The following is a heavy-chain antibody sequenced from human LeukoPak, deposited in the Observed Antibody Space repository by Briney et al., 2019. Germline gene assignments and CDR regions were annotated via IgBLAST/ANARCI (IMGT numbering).Heavy chain of an antibody. CDR2: TNPNSGNT. CDR1: GYTFTSYD. CDR3: ARPSLIAVAGDTGD. D-gene: IGHD6-19*01. Sequence: ASVKVSCKASGYTFTSYDINWVRQATGQGLEWMGWTNPNSGNTGYAQKFQGRVTMTRNTSISTAYMELSSLRSEDTAVYYCARPSLIAVAGDTGDWGQGTLVTVSS. J-gene: IGHJ4*02. V-gene: IGHV1-8*01.